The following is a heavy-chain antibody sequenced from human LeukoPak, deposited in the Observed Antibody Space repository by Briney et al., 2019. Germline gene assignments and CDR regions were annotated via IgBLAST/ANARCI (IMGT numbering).Heavy chain of an antibody. V-gene: IGHV4-39*02. CDR3: AREYSNRQTIDY. D-gene: IGHD4-11*01. Sequence: SETLSLTCTVSGGSISSSSYYWGWIRQPPGKGLEWIGSIYYSGSTYYNPSLKSRVTISVDTSKNQFSLKLSSVTAADTAVYYCAREYSNRQTIDYWGQGTLVTVSS. CDR1: GGSISSSSYY. CDR2: IYYSGST. J-gene: IGHJ4*02.